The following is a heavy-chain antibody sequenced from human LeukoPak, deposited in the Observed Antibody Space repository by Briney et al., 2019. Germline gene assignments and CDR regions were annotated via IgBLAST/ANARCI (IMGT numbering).Heavy chain of an antibody. CDR2: IYYSGST. J-gene: IGHJ4*02. Sequence: SETLSLTCTVSGGSISSSSYYWGWIRQPPGKGLEWIGSIYYSGSTYYNPSLKSRVTISVDTSKNQFSLKLSSVTAADTAVYYCARYYDILTGFHYFDYWGQGTLVTVSS. CDR3: ARYYDILTGFHYFDY. CDR1: GGSISSSSYY. V-gene: IGHV4-39*01. D-gene: IGHD3-9*01.